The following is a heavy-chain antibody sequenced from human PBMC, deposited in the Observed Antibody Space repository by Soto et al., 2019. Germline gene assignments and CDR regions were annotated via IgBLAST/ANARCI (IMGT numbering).Heavy chain of an antibody. CDR3: EHRPSGWYLFDY. D-gene: IGHD6-19*01. V-gene: IGHV2-5*01. Sequence: QITLKESGPTLVRPTQTLTLTCTFSGVSLSTSGLGVGWIRQPPGQALEWLALIYWNDDKRYSQSLKAKLTIPKDTSKNQVVLTMTNMDPVDTATYYCEHRPSGWYLFDYWGQGTLVTVSS. CDR2: IYWNDDK. CDR1: GVSLSTSGLG. J-gene: IGHJ4*02.